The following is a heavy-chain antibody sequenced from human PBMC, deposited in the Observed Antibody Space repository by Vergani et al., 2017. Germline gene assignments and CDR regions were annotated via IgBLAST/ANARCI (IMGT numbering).Heavy chain of an antibody. J-gene: IGHJ4*02. CDR3: TRESYTGSGSYAY. Sequence: EVQLVESGGGLVQPGRSLRLSCAASGFTFDDYAMHWVRQAPGKGLEWVSGISWNSGSIGYADSVKGRFTISRDNAKNSLYLQMNSLRAEDSAVYHCTRESYTGSGSYAYWGQGALVTVSS. D-gene: IGHD3-10*01. V-gene: IGHV3-9*01. CDR2: ISWNSGSI. CDR1: GFTFDDYA.